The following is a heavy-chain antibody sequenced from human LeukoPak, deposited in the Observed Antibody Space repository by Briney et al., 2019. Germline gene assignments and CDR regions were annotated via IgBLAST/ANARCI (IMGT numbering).Heavy chain of an antibody. CDR3: ASGDYYDSSGPQHY. V-gene: IGHV3-21*01. J-gene: IGHJ4*02. Sequence: PGGSLRLSCAASGFTFSSYSMNWVRQAPGKGLEWVLSISSSSSYIYYADSVKGRFTISRDNAKNSLYLQMNSLRAEDTAVYYCASGDYYDSSGPQHYWGQGTLVTVSS. CDR2: ISSSSSYI. CDR1: GFTFSSYS. D-gene: IGHD3-22*01.